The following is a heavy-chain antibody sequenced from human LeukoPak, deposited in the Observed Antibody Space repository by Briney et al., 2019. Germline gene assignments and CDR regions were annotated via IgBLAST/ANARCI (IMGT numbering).Heavy chain of an antibody. CDR1: GGTFSSYA. J-gene: IGHJ4*02. Sequence: GASVKVSCKASGGTFSSYAISWVRQAPGQGLEWMGRIIPIFGTANYAQKFQGRVTITADKSTSTAYMELSSLRSEDTAVYYCARDQPTIRFPYFDYWGQGTLATVSS. CDR3: ARDQPTIRFPYFDY. CDR2: IIPIFGTA. V-gene: IGHV1-69*06. D-gene: IGHD5-24*01.